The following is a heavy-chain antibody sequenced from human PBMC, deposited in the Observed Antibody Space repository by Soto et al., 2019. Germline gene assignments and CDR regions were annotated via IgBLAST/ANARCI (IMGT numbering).Heavy chain of an antibody. J-gene: IGHJ5*01. CDR3: ARSDGHTFNWLDS. CDR2: MNPTSGNT. Sequence: QVQLVQSGAEVKTPGASVKVSCKASGYTFTKYDRNWVRQAPGQGLEWMGWMNPTSGNTGYAQKFQDRLTMTWDTAIGIAHMELSSLRNEDTAVYYCARSDGHTFNWLDSWGQGTLVTVSA. V-gene: IGHV1-8*01. CDR1: GYTFTKYD. D-gene: IGHD2-2*02.